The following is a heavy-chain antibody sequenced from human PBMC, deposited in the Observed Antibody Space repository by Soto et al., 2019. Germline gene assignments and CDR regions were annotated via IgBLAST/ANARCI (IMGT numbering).Heavy chain of an antibody. V-gene: IGHV3-15*01. CDR1: GFTFSNAW. CDR3: TTADLLWFGEEHRN. J-gene: IGHJ4*02. Sequence: EVQLVESGGGLVKPGGSLRLSCAASGFTFSNAWMSWVRQAPGKGLEWVGRIKSEADGGATDYAAPVKGRFTISRDDSKNTLYLQMTSLKTEGTAVYYCTTADLLWFGEEHRNWGQGTLVTVSS. D-gene: IGHD3-10*01. CDR2: IKSEADGGAT.